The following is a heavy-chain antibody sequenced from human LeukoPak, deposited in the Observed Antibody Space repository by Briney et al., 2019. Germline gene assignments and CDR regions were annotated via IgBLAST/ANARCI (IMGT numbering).Heavy chain of an antibody. Sequence: PGGSLSLSCAASGFTFSSYAMIWVRQAPGKGLEWLSAISGSGDSTYYADSVKGRFTISRDNSKNTLYLQINSLRADGTAVYYCAKQFSSAVGSAVDCWGQGTLVTVSS. J-gene: IGHJ1*01. CDR1: GFTFSSYA. CDR3: AKQFSSAVGSAVDC. D-gene: IGHD3-9*01. V-gene: IGHV3-23*01. CDR2: ISGSGDST.